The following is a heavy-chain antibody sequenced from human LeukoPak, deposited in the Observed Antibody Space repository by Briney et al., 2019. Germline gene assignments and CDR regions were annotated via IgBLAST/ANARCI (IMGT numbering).Heavy chain of an antibody. CDR3: ARDHNWSFDY. J-gene: IGHJ4*02. Sequence: GGSLRLSCAASGFTFSSYSMNWVRQAPGKGLEWVSYIRSSSSTIYYADSVKGRFTISRDNAKNSLYLQMNSLRAEDTAVYYCARDHNWSFDYWGQGTLVTVSS. CDR2: IRSSSSTI. V-gene: IGHV3-48*01. CDR1: GFTFSSYS. D-gene: IGHD1-1*01.